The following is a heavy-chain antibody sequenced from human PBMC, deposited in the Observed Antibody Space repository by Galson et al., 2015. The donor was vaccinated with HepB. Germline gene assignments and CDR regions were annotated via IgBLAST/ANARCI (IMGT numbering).Heavy chain of an antibody. CDR3: AKDGHVLRYFDWLYQYYFDY. CDR2: IPGSGGST. CDR1: GFTFSSYA. V-gene: IGHV3-23*01. Sequence: SLRLSCAASGFTFSSYAMSWVRQAPGKGLEWVSAIPGSGGSTYYADSVKGRSTISRDNSKNTLYLQMNSLRAEDTAVYYCAKDGHVLRYFDWLYQYYFDYWGQGTLVTVSS. D-gene: IGHD3-9*01. J-gene: IGHJ4*02.